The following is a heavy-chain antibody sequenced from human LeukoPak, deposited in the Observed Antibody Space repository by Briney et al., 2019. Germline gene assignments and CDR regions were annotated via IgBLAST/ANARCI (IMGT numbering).Heavy chain of an antibody. CDR2: IYYSGST. CDR1: GGSIGSYY. V-gene: IGHV4-59*01. CDR3: ARAGYSSSRNAFDI. D-gene: IGHD6-13*01. J-gene: IGHJ3*02. Sequence: SETLSLTCTVSGGSIGSYYWSWIRQPPGKGLEWIGYIYYSGSTNYNPSLKSRVTISVDTSKNQFSLKLSSVTAADTAVYYCARAGYSSSRNAFDIWGQGTMVTVSS.